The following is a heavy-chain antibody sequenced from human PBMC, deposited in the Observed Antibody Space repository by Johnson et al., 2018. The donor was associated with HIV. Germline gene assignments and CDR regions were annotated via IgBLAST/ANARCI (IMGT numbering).Heavy chain of an antibody. J-gene: IGHJ3*02. Sequence: EKLVESGGGLVKPGGSLRLSCAVSGFTFSNAWMTWVRQAPGKGLEWVGRIKSKTDGGTADHAAPVKGRFTISRDDSKSTLYLQMNSLKIDDTAVYYCTTPYSSSWHTKNAFDIWGQGTMVTVSS. CDR3: TTPYSSSWHTKNAFDI. D-gene: IGHD6-13*01. V-gene: IGHV3-15*01. CDR2: IKSKTDGGTA. CDR1: GFTFSNAW.